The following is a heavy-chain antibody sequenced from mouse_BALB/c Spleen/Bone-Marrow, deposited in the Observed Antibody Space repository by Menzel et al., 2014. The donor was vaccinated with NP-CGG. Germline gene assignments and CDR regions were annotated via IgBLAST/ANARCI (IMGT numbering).Heavy chain of an antibody. CDR2: ISSGGSYT. D-gene: IGHD2-10*02. J-gene: IGHJ4*01. CDR3: ARKLEYCNYDAMVF. Sequence: EVKLVESGGGLVKPGGSLKLSCAASGFTFSRYDMSWVRQTPEKRLEWVATISSGGSYTYYPDSVKGRFTISRDNAKKPLYLQMHSLMSEHTAMYFCARKLEYCNYDAMVFWCQGPSLPVSS. CDR1: GFTFSRYD. V-gene: IGHV5-9-1*01.